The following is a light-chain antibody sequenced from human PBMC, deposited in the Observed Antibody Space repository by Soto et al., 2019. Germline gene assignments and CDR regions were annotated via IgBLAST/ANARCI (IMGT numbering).Light chain of an antibody. CDR2: EVS. J-gene: IGLJ3*02. V-gene: IGLV2-14*01. CDR1: SSDVGGYNY. Sequence: QSALTQPASVSGSPGQSITISCTGTSSDVGGYNYVSWYQQHPGKAPKLMIYEVSNRPSGVSNRFSGSKSGNTASLTISGLQAEDEADYYFSSYTSSSIRVFGGGTKLTVL. CDR3: SSYTSSSIRV.